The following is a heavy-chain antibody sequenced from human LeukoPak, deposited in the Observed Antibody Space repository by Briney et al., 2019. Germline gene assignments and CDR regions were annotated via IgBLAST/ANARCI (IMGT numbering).Heavy chain of an antibody. J-gene: IGHJ6*03. Sequence: ETLSLTCTVSGGSIDTYYWNWIRQPPGKGLEWVSNISGSGSGGSTYYADSVKGRFTISRDNSKNTLYLQMNSLRAEDTAVYYCAKVFRFGELLRGRYYYYYMDVWGKGTTVTISS. CDR2: ISGSGSGGST. D-gene: IGHD3-10*01. V-gene: IGHV3-23*01. CDR1: GGSIDTYY. CDR3: AKVFRFGELLRGRYYYYYMDV.